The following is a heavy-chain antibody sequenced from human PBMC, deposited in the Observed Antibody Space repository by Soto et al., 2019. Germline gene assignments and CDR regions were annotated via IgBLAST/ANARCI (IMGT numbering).Heavy chain of an antibody. CDR3: GRFGIGGCRGGRCFTSYHFYGMDV. D-gene: IGHD2-15*01. Sequence: EVQLVQSGAELKKPGEFLQISCKVFGYSFSDYWIGWVRQMPGKGLEWMGIIFPGDSDVKYSPSFQGRVIISADKSINTAHLQWSSLEASDSGTYYCGRFGIGGCRGGRCFTSYHFYGMDVWGQGTTVTVSS. CDR1: GYSFSDYW. J-gene: IGHJ6*02. CDR2: IFPGDSDV. V-gene: IGHV5-51*01.